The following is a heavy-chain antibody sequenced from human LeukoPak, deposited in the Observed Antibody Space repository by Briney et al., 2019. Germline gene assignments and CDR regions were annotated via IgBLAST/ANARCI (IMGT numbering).Heavy chain of an antibody. V-gene: IGHV3-9*01. CDR1: GFTFDDYA. CDR3: AKVGGSSWLNWFDP. Sequence: PGGSLRLPCAASGFTFDDYAMHWVRQAPGKGLEWVSGISWNSGSIGYADSVKGRFTISRDNAKKSLYLQMNSLRAEDTALYYCAKVGGSSWLNWFDPWGQGTLVTVSS. D-gene: IGHD6-13*01. CDR2: ISWNSGSI. J-gene: IGHJ5*02.